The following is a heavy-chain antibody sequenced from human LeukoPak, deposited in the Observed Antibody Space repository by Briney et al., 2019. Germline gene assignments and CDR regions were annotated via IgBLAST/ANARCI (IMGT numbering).Heavy chain of an antibody. V-gene: IGHV4-39*07. D-gene: IGHD5-12*01. Sequence: PSETLSLTCTVSGGSISSGAYYWGWVRQPPGKGLEWIGSIYYSGSTYYNPSLKSRVTISVDTSKNQFSLKLSSVTAADTAVYYCARDERDGIVATIGGYWGQGTLVTVSS. J-gene: IGHJ4*02. CDR2: IYYSGST. CDR1: GGSISSGAYY. CDR3: ARDERDGIVATIGGY.